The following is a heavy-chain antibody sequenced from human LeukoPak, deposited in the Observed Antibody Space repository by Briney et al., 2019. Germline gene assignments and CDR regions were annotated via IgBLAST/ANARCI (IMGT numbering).Heavy chain of an antibody. V-gene: IGHV4-59*01. J-gene: IGHJ3*02. CDR2: IYYSGST. CDR3: ARRRKGGSLGYCSGGSCYPNGAFDI. Sequence: SETLSLTCTVSGGSISSYYWSWIRQPPGKGLEWIGYIYYSGSTNYNPSLKSRVTISVDTSKNQFSLKLSSVTAADTAVYYCARRRKGGSLGYCSGGSCYPNGAFDIWGQGTMVTVSS. CDR1: GGSISSYY. D-gene: IGHD2-15*01.